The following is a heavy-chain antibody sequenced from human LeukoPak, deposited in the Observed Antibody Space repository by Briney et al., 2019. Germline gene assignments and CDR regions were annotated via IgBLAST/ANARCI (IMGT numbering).Heavy chain of an antibody. Sequence: GGSLRLSCAASGFTFSSYGMSWVRQAPGKGLEWVSGISGSGGATYSADSVKGRFTISRDNAKNTLYLQMNSLRVEDTAVYYCARDGRGNCHFDQWGQGTLVTVSS. J-gene: IGHJ4*02. D-gene: IGHD1-26*01. CDR1: GFTFSSYG. V-gene: IGHV3-23*01. CDR2: ISGSGGAT. CDR3: ARDGRGNCHFDQ.